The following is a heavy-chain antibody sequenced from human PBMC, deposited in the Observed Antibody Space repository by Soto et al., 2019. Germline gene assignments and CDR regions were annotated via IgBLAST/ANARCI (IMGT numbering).Heavy chain of an antibody. V-gene: IGHV3-21*01. D-gene: IGHD3-16*02. CDR2: ISSSSSYI. CDR1: GFTFSSYS. CDR3: ARLPDYDYIWGSYRYPNDY. J-gene: IGHJ4*02. Sequence: GGSLRLSCAASGFTFSSYSMNWVRQAPGKGLEWVSSISSSSSYIYYADSVKGRFTISRDNAKNSLYLQMNSLRAEDTAVYYCARLPDYDYIWGSYRYPNDYWGQGTLVTVSS.